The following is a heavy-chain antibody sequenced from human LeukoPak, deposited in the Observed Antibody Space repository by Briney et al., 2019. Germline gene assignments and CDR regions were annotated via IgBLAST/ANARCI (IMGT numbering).Heavy chain of an antibody. D-gene: IGHD6-6*01. CDR1: GGSISSYY. V-gene: IGHV4-59*01. CDR2: IYYSGST. J-gene: IGHJ4*02. Sequence: SETLSLTCTVSGGSISSYYWSWIRQPPGKGLEWIGYIYYSGSTNYNPSLKSRVTISVDTSKNQSSLKLSSVTAADTAVYYCARSSEYSSPAFDYWGQGTLVTVSS. CDR3: ARSSEYSSPAFDY.